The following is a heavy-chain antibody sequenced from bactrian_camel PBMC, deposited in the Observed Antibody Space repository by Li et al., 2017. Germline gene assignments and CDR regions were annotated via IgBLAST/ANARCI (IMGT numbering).Heavy chain of an antibody. CDR1: GDGIAVRD. D-gene: IGHD3*01. Sequence: HVQLVESGGGSVQAGGSLRLSCTGSGDGIAVRDMGWFRQEPGKGREAVATIGEDGTTTYRDSAKGRFTISKGNPRITLYLQMNNLKPDDSAMYYCAADEGYYGGGRVCLSYKYWGQGTQVTVS. J-gene: IGHJ4*01. CDR2: IGEDGTT. V-gene: IGHV3S53*01. CDR3: AADEGYYGGGRVCLSYKY.